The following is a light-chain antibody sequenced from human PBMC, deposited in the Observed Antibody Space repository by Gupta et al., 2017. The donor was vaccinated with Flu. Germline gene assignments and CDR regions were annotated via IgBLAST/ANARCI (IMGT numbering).Light chain of an antibody. V-gene: IGLV1-47*01. Sequence: QSVLTQPPSASETPGQRVTISCSGSSSNIGNNYVYWYQQVPGTAPKLLIYRSNQRPSGVPDRFSGCKSGTSASLAISGLRSEDEADYSCAAWDDSLSGWVFGGGTKLTVV. J-gene: IGLJ3*02. CDR1: SSNIGNNY. CDR2: RSN. CDR3: AAWDDSLSGWV.